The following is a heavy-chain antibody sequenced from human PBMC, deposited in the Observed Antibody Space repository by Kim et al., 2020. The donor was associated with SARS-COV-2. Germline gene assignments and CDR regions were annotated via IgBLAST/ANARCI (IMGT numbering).Heavy chain of an antibody. CDR1: GFTFSSYA. Sequence: GGSLRLSCAASGFTFSSYAMSWVRQAPGKGLEWVSDISGSGGSTYYADSVKGRFTISRDNSKNTLYLQMNSLRAEDTAVYYCAKNWGYYGSGCYYYYYYGMDVWGQGTTVTVSS. CDR2: ISGSGGST. J-gene: IGHJ6*02. CDR3: AKNWGYYGSGCYYYYYYGMDV. V-gene: IGHV3-23*01. D-gene: IGHD3-10*01.